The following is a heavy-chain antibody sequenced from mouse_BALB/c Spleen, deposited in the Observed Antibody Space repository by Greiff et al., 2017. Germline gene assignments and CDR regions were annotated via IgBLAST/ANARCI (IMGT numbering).Heavy chain of an antibody. CDR2: ISSGGSYT. J-gene: IGHJ3*01. CDR3: TRDDYGSSYVAY. Sequence: EVKLQESGGGLVKPGGSLKLSCAASGFTFSSYTMSWVRQTPEKRLEWVATISSGGSYTYYPDSVKGRFTISRDNAKNTLYLQMSSLKSEDTAMYYCTRDDYGSSYVAYWGQGTLVTVSA. V-gene: IGHV5-6-4*01. D-gene: IGHD1-1*01. CDR1: GFTFSSYT.